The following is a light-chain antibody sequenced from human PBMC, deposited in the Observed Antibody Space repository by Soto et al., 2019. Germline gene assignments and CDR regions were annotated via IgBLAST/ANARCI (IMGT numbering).Light chain of an antibody. Sequence: IQMTQSPSSLSASVGDRVIITCRSDHSINNYLNWYQQRPGKVPKLLIYAASTLQSGVPSRFSGSGSGRVFTLTINTLQPEDFANSYCQQSYSTLGTFGRGTRVEI. CDR2: AAS. J-gene: IGKJ2*01. CDR1: HSINNY. CDR3: QQSYSTLGT. V-gene: IGKV1-39*01.